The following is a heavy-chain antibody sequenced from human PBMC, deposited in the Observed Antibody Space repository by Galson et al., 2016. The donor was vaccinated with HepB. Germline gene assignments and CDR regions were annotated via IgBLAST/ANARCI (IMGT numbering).Heavy chain of an antibody. CDR1: GGTFGTYT. CDR2: LVPIVNLA. J-gene: IGHJ5*02. V-gene: IGHV1-69*02. CDR3: ASSLVPTASRFDP. Sequence: SVKVSCKASGGTFGTYTLNWLRQAPGKGPEWMGRLVPIVNLANYVQRLQGRLTITADTSTSTTYMELTSLTSEDTAIYYCASSLVPTASRFDPWGQGTLVTGSS. D-gene: IGHD2-21*02.